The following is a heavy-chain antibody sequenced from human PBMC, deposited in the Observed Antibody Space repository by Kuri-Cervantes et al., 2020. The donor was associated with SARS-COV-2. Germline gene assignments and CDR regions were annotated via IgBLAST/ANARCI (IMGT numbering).Heavy chain of an antibody. D-gene: IGHD1-26*01. CDR3: ARPRTNIVGAYYFDY. CDR1: GGSFSGYY. CDR2: INHSGST. J-gene: IGHJ4*02. V-gene: IGHV4-34*01. Sequence: ESLKISCAVYGGSFSGYYWSWIRQPPGKGLEWIGEINHSGSTNYNPSLKSRVTISVDTSKNQFSLKLSSVTAADTAVYYCARPRTNIVGAYYFDYWGQGTLVTVSS.